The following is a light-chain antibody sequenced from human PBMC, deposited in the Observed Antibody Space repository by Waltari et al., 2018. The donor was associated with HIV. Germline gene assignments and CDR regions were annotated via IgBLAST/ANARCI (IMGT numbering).Light chain of an antibody. CDR3: TTLDSSVTAWV. CDR1: SSNIGSDF. J-gene: IGLJ3*02. Sequence: QSVLTQPPSASGTPGQRVTISCSGSSSNIGSDFVYWYQQLPGTAPKPLIYSTDQRPSGCPDRLSGYTAGTSVSLAISGLRSEDEADYYCTTLDSSVTAWVFGGGTKLTVL. V-gene: IGLV1-47*02. CDR2: STD.